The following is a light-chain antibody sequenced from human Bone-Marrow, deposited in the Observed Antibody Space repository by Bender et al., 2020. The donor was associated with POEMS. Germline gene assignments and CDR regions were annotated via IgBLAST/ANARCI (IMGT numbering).Light chain of an antibody. J-gene: IGLJ3*02. CDR1: SSNIGSGYD. CDR3: QSYDSSLSGWV. V-gene: IGLV1-40*01. Sequence: QSVLTQPPSVSGAPGQSVTISCSGSSSNIGSGYDVHWYQHLPGTAPKLLIYSYTNRPSGIPDRFSGSQSATSASLAITGLQDDDEADYYCQSYDSSLSGWVFGGGTKLTVL. CDR2: SYT.